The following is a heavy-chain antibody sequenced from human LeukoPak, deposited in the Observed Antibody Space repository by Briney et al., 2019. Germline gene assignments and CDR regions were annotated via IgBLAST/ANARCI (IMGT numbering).Heavy chain of an antibody. CDR2: ISSSGTTV. D-gene: IGHD6-13*01. CDR1: GFTFSDYY. J-gene: IGHJ6*03. CDR3: ARDPRAYTSSWSYYYYYMDV. Sequence: PGGSLRLSCAASGFTFSDYYMSWIRQAPGKGLEWVSYISSSGTTVYYADSVKGRFTISRDNADNSLYLQMNSLRAEDTAIYYCARDPRAYTSSWSYYYYYMDVWGKGTTVTVSS. V-gene: IGHV3-11*04.